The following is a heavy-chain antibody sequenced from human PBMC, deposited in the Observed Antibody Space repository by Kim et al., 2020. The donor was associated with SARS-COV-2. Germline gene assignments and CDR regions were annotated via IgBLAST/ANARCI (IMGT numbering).Heavy chain of an antibody. D-gene: IGHD2-2*01. Sequence: ASVKVSCKASGYTFTSYAMNWVRQAPGQGLEWMGWINTNTGNPTYAQDFTGRFVFSLDTSVSTAYLQISSLKAEDTAVYYCARDPYCSSTSCLDYWGQGTLVTVSS. CDR1: GYTFTSYA. CDR3: ARDPYCSSTSCLDY. J-gene: IGHJ4*02. CDR2: INTNTGNP. V-gene: IGHV7-4-1*02.